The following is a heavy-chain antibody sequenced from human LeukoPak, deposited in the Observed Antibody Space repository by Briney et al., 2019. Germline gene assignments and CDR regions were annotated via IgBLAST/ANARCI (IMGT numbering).Heavy chain of an antibody. CDR3: ARGLSNQRGGAFDI. J-gene: IGHJ3*02. D-gene: IGHD1-14*01. Sequence: GASVKVSCRASGYTFTSYDINWVRQATGQGLEWMGWMNPNSGNTGYAQKFQGRVTMTRSTSISTAYMELSSLRSEDTAVYYCARGLSNQRGGAFDIWGQGTMVTVSS. V-gene: IGHV1-8*01. CDR2: MNPNSGNT. CDR1: GYTFTSYD.